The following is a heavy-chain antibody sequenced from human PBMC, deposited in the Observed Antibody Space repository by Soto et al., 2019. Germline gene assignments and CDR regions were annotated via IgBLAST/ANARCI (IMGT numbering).Heavy chain of an antibody. D-gene: IGHD1-20*01. CDR2: ISPGDSDT. CDR1: GYSFTNYW. J-gene: IGHJ6*02. V-gene: IGHV5-51*01. Sequence: PGESLKISCKASGYSFTNYWIGWVRQMPGKGLEWMGIISPGDSDTRYSPSFQGQVTISADKSIRAAYLQWSSLKASDTAMYYWARQDVPFIGYNWKFGYYGMDVWGQGTTVTVS. CDR3: ARQDVPFIGYNWKFGYYGMDV.